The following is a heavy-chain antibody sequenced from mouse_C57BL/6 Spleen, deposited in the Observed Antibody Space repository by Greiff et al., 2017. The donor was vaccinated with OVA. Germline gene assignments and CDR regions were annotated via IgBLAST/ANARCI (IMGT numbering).Heavy chain of an antibody. J-gene: IGHJ1*03. CDR3: ARGGAAYWDFDV. Sequence: QVQLQQPGAELVKPGASVKLSCKASGYTFTSYWMQWVKQRPGQGLEWIGEIDPSDSYTNYKQKFKGKATLTVDTSSSTAYMQLSSLTSEDSAVYYCARGGAAYWDFDVWGTGTTVTVAS. CDR1: GYTFTSYW. V-gene: IGHV1-50*01. CDR2: IDPSDSYT.